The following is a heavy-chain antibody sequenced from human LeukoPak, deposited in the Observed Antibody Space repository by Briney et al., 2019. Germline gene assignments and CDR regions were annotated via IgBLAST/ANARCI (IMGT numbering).Heavy chain of an antibody. V-gene: IGHV3-48*01. CDR3: ARVWQDYSNTDY. CDR1: GFTFSSYH. CDR2: ISASSDLI. D-gene: IGHD4-11*01. Sequence: GGSLRLSCAASGFTFSSYHMNWIRQAPGKGLEWISYISASSDLIHYADSVKGRFAISRDNAQRSLYLQMNGLTAEDTAVYYCARVWQDYSNTDYWGQGTLVTVSS. J-gene: IGHJ4*02.